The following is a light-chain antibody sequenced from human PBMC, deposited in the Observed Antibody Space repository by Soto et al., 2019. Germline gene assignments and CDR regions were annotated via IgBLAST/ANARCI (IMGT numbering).Light chain of an antibody. Sequence: EIVMTQSPATLSVSPGERATLSCRASQSVSSNLAWYQQKPGQAPRLLIYGASDRATGIPDRFTGSGSGTEFTLTISRLEPEDFAVYYCQQFGSSPRTFGQGTKVDI. V-gene: IGKV3-20*01. CDR3: QQFGSSPRT. CDR1: QSVSSN. J-gene: IGKJ1*01. CDR2: GAS.